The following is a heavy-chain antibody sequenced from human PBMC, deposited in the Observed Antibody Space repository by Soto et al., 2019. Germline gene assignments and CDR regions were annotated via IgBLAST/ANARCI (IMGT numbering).Heavy chain of an antibody. Sequence: VQLQESGPGLVKPSQTLSLTCAVSDESVTSPGNYWNWIRQRPDTGLEWIGYISSGGSPFYNPSLQSLVSLSLDPSNNLFSLTLNSVTAADTAVYYCTLNHCAGGGCYDRDYWGHVPRVTVSS. CDR2: ISSGGSP. CDR1: DESVTSPGNY. J-gene: IGHJ1*01. CDR3: TLNHCAGGGCYDRDY. D-gene: IGHD2-15*01. V-gene: IGHV4-31*01.